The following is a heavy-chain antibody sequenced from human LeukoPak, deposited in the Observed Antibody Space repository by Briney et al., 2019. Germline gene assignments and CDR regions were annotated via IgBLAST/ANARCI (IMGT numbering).Heavy chain of an antibody. V-gene: IGHV3-15*01. Sequence: GGSLRLSCAASGFTFSNAWMSWVRQAPGKGLEWVGRTKSKTDGGTTDYAAPVKGRFTISRDDSKNTLYLQMNSLKTEDTAVYYCTTDFYSNYDYFDYWGQGTLVTVSS. CDR2: TKSKTDGGTT. D-gene: IGHD4-11*01. J-gene: IGHJ4*02. CDR1: GFTFSNAW. CDR3: TTDFYSNYDYFDY.